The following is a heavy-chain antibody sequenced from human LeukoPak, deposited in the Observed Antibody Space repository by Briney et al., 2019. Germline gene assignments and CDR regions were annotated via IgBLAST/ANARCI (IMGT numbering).Heavy chain of an antibody. CDR2: ISSSSSYI. J-gene: IGHJ5*02. CDR1: GFTFSSYS. D-gene: IGHD6-19*01. CDR3: ARGRGIAVAGSTNWFDP. Sequence: PGGSLRLSCAASGFTFSSYSMNWVRQAPGKGLEWVSSISSSSSYIYYADSVKGRFTISRDNAKNSLYLQMNSLRAEDTAVYYCARGRGIAVAGSTNWFDPWGQGTLVTVSS. V-gene: IGHV3-21*01.